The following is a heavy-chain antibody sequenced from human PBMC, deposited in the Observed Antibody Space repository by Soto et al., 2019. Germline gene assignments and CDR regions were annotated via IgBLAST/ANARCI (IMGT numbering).Heavy chain of an antibody. CDR2: IYYSGST. CDR3: ARGWVVVAGGMDV. V-gene: IGHV4-39*01. J-gene: IGHJ6*02. CDR1: VHSISISIDS. Sequence: SENLSLTCPVSVHSISISIDSWGWIRQPPGKGLEWIGSIYYSGSTYYNPSLKSRVTISVDTSKNQFSLKLSSVTAADTAVYYCARGWVVVAGGMDVWGQGTTVT. D-gene: IGHD2-15*01.